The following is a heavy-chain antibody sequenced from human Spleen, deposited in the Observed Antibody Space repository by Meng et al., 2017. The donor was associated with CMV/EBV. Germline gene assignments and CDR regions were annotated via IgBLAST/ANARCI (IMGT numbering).Heavy chain of an antibody. CDR1: GSITTSNYY. D-gene: IGHD2-8*02. J-gene: IGHJ5*02. CDR3: ARRGIALMVSGKGFDP. Sequence: GSITTSNYYWAWIRQPPGKGLEWIGDVFYTGSTSYNPSLKSRVTISVDTSRNQFSLKLNSVAAADTAVYYCARRGIALMVSGKGFDPWGQGTLVTVSS. CDR2: VFYTGST. V-gene: IGHV4-39*07.